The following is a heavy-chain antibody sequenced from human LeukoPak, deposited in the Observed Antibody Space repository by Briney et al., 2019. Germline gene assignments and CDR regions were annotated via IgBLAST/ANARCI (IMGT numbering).Heavy chain of an antibody. CDR3: ATIAVAGTFDY. Sequence: GASVKVSCRVSGYTLTELFMHWVRQAPGKGREWMGGFDPEDGETIYAQKFQGRVTLTEDTSTDTAYMELSSLRSEDTALYYCATIAVAGTFDYWGQGTLVTVSS. D-gene: IGHD6-19*01. CDR1: GYTLTELF. J-gene: IGHJ4*02. CDR2: FDPEDGET. V-gene: IGHV1-24*01.